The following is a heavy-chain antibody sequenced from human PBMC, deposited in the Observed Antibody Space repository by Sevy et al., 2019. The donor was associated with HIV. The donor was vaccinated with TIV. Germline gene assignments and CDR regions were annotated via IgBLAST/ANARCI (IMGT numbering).Heavy chain of an antibody. CDR1: GFTFSSYG. D-gene: IGHD6-13*01. V-gene: IGHV3-30*18. CDR2: ISYDGSNK. Sequence: GGSLRLSCAASGFTFSSYGMHWVRQAPGKGLEWVAVISYDGSNKYYADSVKGRFTISRDNSKNTLYLQMNSLRAEDTAVYYCAKDVYSSSWYVVNYWGQGTLVTVSS. CDR3: AKDVYSSSWYVVNY. J-gene: IGHJ4*02.